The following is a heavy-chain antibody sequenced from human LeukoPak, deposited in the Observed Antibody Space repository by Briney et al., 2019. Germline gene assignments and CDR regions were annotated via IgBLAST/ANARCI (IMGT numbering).Heavy chain of an antibody. Sequence: RGALRLSCAASGFTVSSNYMNLVGPDPGKGLEWVSIIYSGGSTYYADSVKGRFTISRDNSKNTLYLQMNSLTAEDTAVYYCARWDSSGYHKYYFDYWGQGTLVTVSS. V-gene: IGHV3-53*01. D-gene: IGHD3-22*01. CDR1: GFTVSSNY. J-gene: IGHJ4*02. CDR2: IYSGGST. CDR3: ARWDSSGYHKYYFDY.